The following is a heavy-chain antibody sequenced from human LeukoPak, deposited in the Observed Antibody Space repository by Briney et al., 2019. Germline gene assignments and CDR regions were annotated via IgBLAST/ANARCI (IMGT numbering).Heavy chain of an antibody. D-gene: IGHD6-13*01. Sequence: PSETLSLTCTVSGGSISSYYWSWIRQPPGKGLEWMGNIYYSGSTNYNSSLKSRVTISVDTSKNQISLKLRSVTAADTAVYYCARTYGSSGLGYFDLWGRGTLVTVSS. CDR3: ARTYGSSGLGYFDL. J-gene: IGHJ2*01. CDR2: IYYSGST. V-gene: IGHV4-59*08. CDR1: GGSISSYY.